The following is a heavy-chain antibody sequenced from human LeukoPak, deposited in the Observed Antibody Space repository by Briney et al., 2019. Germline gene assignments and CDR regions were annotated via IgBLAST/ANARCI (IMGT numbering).Heavy chain of an antibody. Sequence: SETLSLTCTVSGGSISSSSYYWGWIRQPPGKGLEWIGSIYYSGSTYYNPSLKSRVTISVDTSKNQFSLKLSSVTAADTAVYYCARDVSINCGGDCYPETYYYGMDVWGQGTTVTVSS. CDR3: ARDVSINCGGDCYPETYYYGMDV. D-gene: IGHD2-21*02. V-gene: IGHV4-39*07. CDR2: IYYSGST. J-gene: IGHJ6*02. CDR1: GGSISSSSYY.